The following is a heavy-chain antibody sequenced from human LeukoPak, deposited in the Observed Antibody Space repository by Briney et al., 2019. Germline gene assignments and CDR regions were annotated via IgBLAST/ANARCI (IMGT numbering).Heavy chain of an antibody. J-gene: IGHJ5*02. D-gene: IGHD6-13*01. Sequence: GASVKVSCKASGYTFTGYYMHWVRQAPGQGLEWMGRINPNSGGTNYAQKFQGRVTMTRDTSISTAYMELSRLRSDDAAVYYCAREAAAGKVRVFWFDPWGQGTLVTVSS. CDR1: GYTFTGYY. CDR3: AREAAAGKVRVFWFDP. CDR2: INPNSGGT. V-gene: IGHV1-2*06.